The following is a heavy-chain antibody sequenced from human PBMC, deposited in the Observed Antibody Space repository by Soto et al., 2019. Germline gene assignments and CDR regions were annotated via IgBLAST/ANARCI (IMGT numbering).Heavy chain of an antibody. CDR3: ARDTAMLTARYYGMDV. J-gene: IGHJ6*02. CDR1: GFSVSSYR. D-gene: IGHD5-18*01. CDR2: ISSISSYI. Sequence: GGSLTLSCAASGFSVSSYRINGARQATGKGVECVSSISSISSYIYYADSAKGPFTISRDHAKNPLYLQMNRLRAEDTAVYYCARDTAMLTARYYGMDVWGQGTTGTVSS. V-gene: IGHV3-21*01.